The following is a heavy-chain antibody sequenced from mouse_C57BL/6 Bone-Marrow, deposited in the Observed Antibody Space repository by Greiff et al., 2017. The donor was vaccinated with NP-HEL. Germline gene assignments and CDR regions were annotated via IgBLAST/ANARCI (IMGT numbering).Heavy chain of an antibody. CDR3: ASPYYSSWYFDV. V-gene: IGHV1-82*01. CDR1: GYAFSSSW. D-gene: IGHD2-12*01. CDR2: IYPGDGDT. J-gene: IGHJ1*03. Sequence: QVQLKESGPELVKPGASVKISCKASGYAFSSSWMNWVKQRPGKGLEWIGRIYPGDGDTNYNGKFKGKATLTADKSSSTAYMQLSSLTSEDSAVYFCASPYYSSWYFDVWGTGTTVTVSS.